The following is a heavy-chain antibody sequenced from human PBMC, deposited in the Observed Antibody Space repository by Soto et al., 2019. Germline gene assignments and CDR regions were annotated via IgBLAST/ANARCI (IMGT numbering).Heavy chain of an antibody. CDR2: IYYSGST. V-gene: IGHV4-31*03. J-gene: IGHJ4*02. CDR3: AGRTGDACDY. D-gene: IGHD7-27*01. Sequence: PSETLSLTCTLSGGSISRGGYYWSWIRQHPGKGLEWIGYIYYSGSTYYNPSLKSRVTISVDTSKNQFSLKLSSVTAADTAVYYCAGRTGDACDYWFQGTLATESS. CDR1: GGSISRGGYY.